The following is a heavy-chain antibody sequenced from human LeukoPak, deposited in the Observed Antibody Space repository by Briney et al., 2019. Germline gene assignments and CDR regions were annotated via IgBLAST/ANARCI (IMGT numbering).Heavy chain of an antibody. CDR1: GGSISSYY. D-gene: IGHD2-2*01. CDR3: ARDRGYCSSTSCYAGVYGMDV. Sequence: SETLSLTCTVSGGSISSYYWSWIRQPPGKGLEWIGEVNHSGTTNYNPSLKSRVTISVDTSKNQFSLKLSSVTAADTAVYYCARDRGYCSSTSCYAGVYGMDVWGQGTTVTVSS. V-gene: IGHV4-34*01. CDR2: VNHSGTT. J-gene: IGHJ6*02.